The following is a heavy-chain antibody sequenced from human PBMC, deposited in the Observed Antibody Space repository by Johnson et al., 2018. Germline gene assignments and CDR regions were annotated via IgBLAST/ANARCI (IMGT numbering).Heavy chain of an antibody. CDR2: IYPGDSDT. CDR1: GYSFTSYW. CDR3: ARWSIAAAGTDVSYYYGMDV. Sequence: VQLVESGAEVKKPGESLKISCKGSGYSFTSYWIGWVRQMPGKGLEWMGIIYPGDSDTRYSPSFQGQVTISADKSISTAYLQWSSLKASDTAMYYCARWSIAAAGTDVSYYYGMDVWGQGTTVTVSS. D-gene: IGHD6-13*01. J-gene: IGHJ6*02. V-gene: IGHV5-51*01.